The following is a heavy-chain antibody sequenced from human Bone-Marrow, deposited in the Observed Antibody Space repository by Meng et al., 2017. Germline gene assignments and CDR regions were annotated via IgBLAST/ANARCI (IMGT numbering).Heavy chain of an antibody. CDR1: GDSVSGNRAL. Sequence: QVQLQQPGPRLVKPSQTLSLTCAISGDSVSGNRALWHWVRQSPSRGLEWLGHTYYRSQWQSQYGASVKSRISIYADTSRNQFSLILNSVTPEDTAVYYCASWYGESWGQGTLVTVSS. J-gene: IGHJ4*02. CDR2: TYYRSQWQS. D-gene: IGHD3-10*01. V-gene: IGHV6-1*01. CDR3: ASWYGES.